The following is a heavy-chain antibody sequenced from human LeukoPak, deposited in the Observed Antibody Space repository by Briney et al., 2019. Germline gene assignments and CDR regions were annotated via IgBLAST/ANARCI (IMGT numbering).Heavy chain of an antibody. V-gene: IGHV3-74*01. CDR1: GLMFSNYW. CDR3: VKDMAGNYDY. D-gene: IGHD4-11*01. CDR2: INTDGSST. Sequence: PGGSLRLSCAASGLMFSNYWMHWVRQAPGKGLVWVSRINTDGSSTNYADSVTGRFTISRDNAENTLYLQMNSLRAEDTAIYYCVKDMAGNYDYWGQGTLVTVSS. J-gene: IGHJ4*02.